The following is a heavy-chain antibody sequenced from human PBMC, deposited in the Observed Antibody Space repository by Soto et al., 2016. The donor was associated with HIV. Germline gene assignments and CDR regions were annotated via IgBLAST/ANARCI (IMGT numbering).Heavy chain of an antibody. J-gene: IGHJ4*02. CDR2: ISGSGNTI. V-gene: IGHV3-11*04. D-gene: IGHD1-26*01. Sequence: QVQLVESGGGLVKPGGSLRLSSVASGFTFSDYYMGWIRQAPGKGLEWVSYISGSGNTIYYADSVKGRFTISRDNAKNSLYLQMNSLRAGDTAVYFCAREAEWKLAAADFDYWGRGTLVTVSS. CDR1: GFTFSDYY. CDR3: AREAEWKLAAADFDY.